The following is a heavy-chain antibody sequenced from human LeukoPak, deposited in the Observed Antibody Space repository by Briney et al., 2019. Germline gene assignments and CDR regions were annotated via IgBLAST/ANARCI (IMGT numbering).Heavy chain of an antibody. CDR2: ISAYNGNT. CDR3: ARYLWTMSYDFWSDNYYYYMDV. V-gene: IGHV1-18*01. D-gene: IGHD3-3*01. CDR1: GYTFTSYG. J-gene: IGHJ6*03. Sequence: GASVKVSCKASGYTFTSYGISWVRQAPGQGLGWMGWISAYNGNTNYAQKLQGRVTMTTDTSTSTAYMELRSLRSDDTAVYYCARYLWTMSYDFWSDNYYYYMDVWGKGTTVTVSS.